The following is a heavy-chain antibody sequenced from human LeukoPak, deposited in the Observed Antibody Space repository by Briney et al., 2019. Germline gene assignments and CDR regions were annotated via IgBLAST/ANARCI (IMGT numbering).Heavy chain of an antibody. Sequence: SVKVSCKASGGTFSSYAISWVRQAPGQGLEWMGRIIPILGIANYAQKFQGRVTITADKSTSTAYMELSSLRSEDTAVYYCASPDSVREDGMDVWGRGTTVTVSS. V-gene: IGHV1-69*04. CDR3: ASPDSVREDGMDV. J-gene: IGHJ6*02. CDR1: GGTFSSYA. CDR2: IIPILGIA. D-gene: IGHD1-14*01.